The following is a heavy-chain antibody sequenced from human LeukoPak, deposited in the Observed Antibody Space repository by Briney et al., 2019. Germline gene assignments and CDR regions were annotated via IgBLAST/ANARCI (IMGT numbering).Heavy chain of an antibody. J-gene: IGHJ4*02. CDR1: GGSISSGGYY. D-gene: IGHD3-22*01. CDR2: IYYSGST. Sequence: SETLSLTCTVSGGSISSGGYYWSWIRQHPGKGLEWIGYIYYSGSTYYNPSLKSRVTISVDTSKNQFSLKLSSVTAADTAVYYCARVKDDSSGSYYFDYWGQGTLVTVSS. CDR3: ARVKDDSSGSYYFDY. V-gene: IGHV4-31*03.